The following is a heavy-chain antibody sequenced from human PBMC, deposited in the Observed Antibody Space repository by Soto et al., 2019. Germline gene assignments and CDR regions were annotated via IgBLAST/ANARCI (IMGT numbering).Heavy chain of an antibody. Sequence: QVQLQESGPGLVKPSQTLSLTCTVSGGSISSGGYYWSWMRQHPGKGLEWIGYIYYSGSTYYNPSLKSRVTISVDTSNNQFSLKLSSVTAADTAVYYCARTQLFSSGWWRAFDIWGQGTMVTVSS. D-gene: IGHD6-19*01. J-gene: IGHJ3*02. CDR1: GGSISSGGYY. CDR2: IYYSGST. CDR3: ARTQLFSSGWWRAFDI. V-gene: IGHV4-31*03.